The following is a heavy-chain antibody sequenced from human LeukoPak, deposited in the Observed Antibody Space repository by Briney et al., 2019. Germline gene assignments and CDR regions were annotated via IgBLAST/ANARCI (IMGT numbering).Heavy chain of an antibody. J-gene: IGHJ4*02. CDR2: INSDGSST. CDR1: GFTFSSYW. V-gene: IGHV3-74*01. CDR3: ASGTPGRGRWLQSYYFDY. D-gene: IGHD5-24*01. Sequence: GGSLRLSCAASGFTFSSYWMHWVRQAPGKGLVWVSRINSDGSSTSYADSVKGRFTISRDNAKNTLYLQMSSLRAEDTAVYYCASGTPGRGRWLQSYYFDYWGQGTLVTVSS.